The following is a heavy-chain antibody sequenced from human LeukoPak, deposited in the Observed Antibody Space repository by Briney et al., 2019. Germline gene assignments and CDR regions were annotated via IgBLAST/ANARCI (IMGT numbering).Heavy chain of an antibody. J-gene: IGHJ4*02. CDR2: LNPSSGST. D-gene: IGHD3-22*01. V-gene: IGHV1-46*01. CDR1: GYTFTTYY. Sequence: ASVKVSCKASGYTFTTYYMHWVRQAPGQGLEWMGVLNPSSGSTSYAQRFQGRVTMTRDTSTSTFYMELRSLKSEDTAVYYCARDGEYYDSSGSYFDYWGQGTAVTVSS. CDR3: ARDGEYYDSSGSYFDY.